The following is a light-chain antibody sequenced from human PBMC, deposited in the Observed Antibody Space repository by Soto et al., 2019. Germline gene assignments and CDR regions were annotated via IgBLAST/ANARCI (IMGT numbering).Light chain of an antibody. CDR3: QQYGDSPLT. J-gene: IGKJ4*01. Sequence: EIVLTQSPGTLSLSPGERATLSCRASQSVTRSYLAWYQQKLGQAPRLLIYGASSRATGISDRFSGSGSGTDFTLTISRLEPEDFAVYYCQQYGDSPLTFGGGTKVDIK. CDR2: GAS. CDR1: QSVTRSY. V-gene: IGKV3-20*01.